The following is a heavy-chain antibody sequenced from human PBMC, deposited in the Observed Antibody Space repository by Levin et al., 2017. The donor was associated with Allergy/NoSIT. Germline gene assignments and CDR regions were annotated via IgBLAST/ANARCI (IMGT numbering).Heavy chain of an antibody. CDR3: AKDAIRGSDQPYYFDY. J-gene: IGHJ4*02. CDR1: GFTFNNYA. D-gene: IGHD6-19*01. Sequence: ASVKVSCAASGFTFNNYAMSWVRQAPGKGLEWVSAIINSGVGTYYADSVKGRFTISRDNSKNTMYPQMNSLRAEATAVYFCAKDAIRGSDQPYYFDYWGQGTLVTASS. V-gene: IGHV3-23*01. CDR2: IINSGVGT.